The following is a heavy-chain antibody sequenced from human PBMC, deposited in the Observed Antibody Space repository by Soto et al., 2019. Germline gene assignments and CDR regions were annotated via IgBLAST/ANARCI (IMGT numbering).Heavy chain of an antibody. CDR2: INSGGTNK. CDR3: VGGPKFSYAPFEY. Sequence: GGSLRLSCAASGFIFSNYWMHWVRQAPGKGLVWVSRINSGGTNKTYADSVKGRFTISRDNAESTLYLQMSSLRDEDTAVYYCVGGPKFSYAPFEYWCQGTLVTVSS. D-gene: IGHD5-18*01. J-gene: IGHJ4*02. CDR1: GFIFSNYW. V-gene: IGHV3-74*01.